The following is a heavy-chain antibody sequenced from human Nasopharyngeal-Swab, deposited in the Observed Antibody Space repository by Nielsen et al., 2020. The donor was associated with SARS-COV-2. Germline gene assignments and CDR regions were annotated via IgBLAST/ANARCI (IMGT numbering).Heavy chain of an antibody. J-gene: IGHJ4*02. CDR3: ARDRGNSEPIDY. CDR2: IDAGGANT. Sequence: GEPLKISCAASGFTFSTYAMTWVRQAPGKGLEWVSTIDAGGANTFYADSAKGRFTISRDNSKNTLYLEMNTLRAEDTALYICARDRGNSEPIDYWGQGILVTVAS. V-gene: IGHV3-23*01. CDR1: GFTFSTYA. D-gene: IGHD1-14*01.